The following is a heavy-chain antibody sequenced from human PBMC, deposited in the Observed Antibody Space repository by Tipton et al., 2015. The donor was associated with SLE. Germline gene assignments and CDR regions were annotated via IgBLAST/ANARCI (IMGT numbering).Heavy chain of an antibody. Sequence: LRLSCAVYGGSFSGYYWSWIRQPPGKGLEWIGEINHSGSTNYNPSLKSRVTISVDTSKNQFSLKLSSVTAADAAVYYCASTDGASVVARFDYWGQGTLVTVSS. D-gene: IGHD2-21*01. V-gene: IGHV4-34*01. CDR1: GGSFSGYY. J-gene: IGHJ4*02. CDR2: INHSGST. CDR3: ASTDGASVVARFDY.